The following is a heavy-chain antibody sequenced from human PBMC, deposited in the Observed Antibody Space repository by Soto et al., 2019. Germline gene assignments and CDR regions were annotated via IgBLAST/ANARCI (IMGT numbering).Heavy chain of an antibody. CDR2: ISAYNGNT. D-gene: IGHD3-10*01. CDR1: GYTFTSYG. J-gene: IGHJ3*02. CDR3: ARGESPSDHDAFDI. V-gene: IGHV1-18*01. Sequence: VSVKVSCKASGYTFTSYGISWVRQAPGQGLEWMGWISAYNGNTNYAQKLQGRVTMTTDTSTSTAYMELRSLRSDDTAVYYCARGESPSDHDAFDIWGQGTMVTVSS.